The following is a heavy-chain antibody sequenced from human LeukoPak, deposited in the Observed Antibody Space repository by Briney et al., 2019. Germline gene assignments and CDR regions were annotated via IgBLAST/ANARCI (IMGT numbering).Heavy chain of an antibody. J-gene: IGHJ4*02. CDR3: ATGSCSGGSCYSGFDY. D-gene: IGHD2-15*01. CDR2: FDPEDGET. CDR1: GYTLTELS. Sequence: ASVKVSCKVSGYTLTELSMHWVRQAPGKGLEWMGGFDPEDGETIYAQKFQGRVTMTEDTSTDTANMELSSLRSEDTAVYYCATGSCSGGSCYSGFDYWGQGTLVTVSS. V-gene: IGHV1-24*01.